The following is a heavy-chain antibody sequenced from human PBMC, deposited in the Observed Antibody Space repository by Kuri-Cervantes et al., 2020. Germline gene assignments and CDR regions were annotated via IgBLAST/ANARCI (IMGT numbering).Heavy chain of an antibody. CDR2: ISWNSGSI. CDR1: GFTFDDYA. J-gene: IGHJ4*02. V-gene: IGHV3-9*01. CDR3: ARGFIAAAPAD. Sequence: SLKISCAASGFTFDDYAMHWVRQAPGKGLEWVSGISWNSGSIGYADSVKGRFTISRDNAKNSLYLQMNSLRVDDTAVYYCARGFIAAAPADWGQGTLVTVSS. D-gene: IGHD6-13*01.